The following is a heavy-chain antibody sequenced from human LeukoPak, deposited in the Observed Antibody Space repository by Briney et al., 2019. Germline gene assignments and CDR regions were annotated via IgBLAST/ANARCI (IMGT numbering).Heavy chain of an antibody. CDR3: ARRGYPYYYYMDV. CDR1: GFTFNQYG. J-gene: IGHJ6*03. Sequence: GGSLRLSCAASGFTFNQYGMSWVRQAPGKGLEWVSSLSWNGGDTRYADSVKDRFTISRDNAKKSLYLQMDSLRAEDSALYYCARRGYPYYYYMDVWGTGTTVTVSS. V-gene: IGHV3-20*04. D-gene: IGHD3-16*02. CDR2: LSWNGGDT.